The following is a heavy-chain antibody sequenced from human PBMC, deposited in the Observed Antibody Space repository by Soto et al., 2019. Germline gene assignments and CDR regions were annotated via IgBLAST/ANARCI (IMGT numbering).Heavy chain of an antibody. CDR2: ISSGGGTT. J-gene: IGHJ4*02. D-gene: IGHD3-10*01. V-gene: IGHV3-48*03. CDR1: GLTFSSYE. CDR3: ASDYGSVFPVY. Sequence: VQLVASGGGLVQPGGSLRLSCAASGLTFSSYEMNWVRQAPGKGLEWVSYISSGGGTTYYADSVKGRFTISRDNAKNSLYLQMNSLRAEDTALYYCASDYGSVFPVYWGQGTLVTVSS.